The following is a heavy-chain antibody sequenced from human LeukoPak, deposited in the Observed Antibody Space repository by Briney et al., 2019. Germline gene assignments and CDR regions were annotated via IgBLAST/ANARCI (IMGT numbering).Heavy chain of an antibody. V-gene: IGHV3-33*01. Sequence: GGSLRLSCAASGFTFSSYGMYWVRQAPGKGLEWVTNIWYDGSNKHYADSVKGRFTISRNNSKNTLYLQMNRLRAEDTAVYYCARGLFNYDNSGLNYWGQGTRVTVSS. CDR2: IWYDGSNK. D-gene: IGHD3-22*01. CDR3: ARGLFNYDNSGLNY. CDR1: GFTFSSYG. J-gene: IGHJ4*02.